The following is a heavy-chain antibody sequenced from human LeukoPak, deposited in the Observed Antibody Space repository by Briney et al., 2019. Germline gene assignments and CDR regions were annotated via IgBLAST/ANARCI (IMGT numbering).Heavy chain of an antibody. CDR3: ARDLSGVTGYTYGRGIDY. CDR2: IRYDASHE. V-gene: IGHV3-30*02. Sequence: GGSLRLSCATSGFTFINYGLHWVRQAPGKGLEWVAFIRYDASHEYYSDSVKGRFTISRDTSKKTLYLQMNSLRTEDTAVYYCARDLSGVTGYTYGRGIDYWGQGTLVTVSS. J-gene: IGHJ4*02. D-gene: IGHD5-18*01. CDR1: GFTFINYG.